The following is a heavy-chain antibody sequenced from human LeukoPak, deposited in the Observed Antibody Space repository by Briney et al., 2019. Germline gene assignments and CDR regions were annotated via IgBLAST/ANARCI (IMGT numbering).Heavy chain of an antibody. V-gene: IGHV3-30-3*02. J-gene: IGHJ4*02. CDR2: ISYDGSKN. D-gene: IGHD4-17*01. Sequence: GGSLRLSCAASGFTFSSYAMHWVRQAPGKGLEWVAVISYDGSKNYYADSVKGRFTISRDNSKNTLYLQMNSLRAEDTAVYYCAKDDYGDYVGWYWGQGTLVTVSS. CDR1: GFTFSSYA. CDR3: AKDDYGDYVGWY.